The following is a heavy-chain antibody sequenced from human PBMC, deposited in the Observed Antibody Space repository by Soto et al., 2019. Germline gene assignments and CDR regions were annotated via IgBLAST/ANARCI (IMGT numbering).Heavy chain of an antibody. CDR2: IFSSGTT. D-gene: IGHD3-16*01. CDR3: ARVPSPFDFYYAMDV. J-gene: IGHJ6*02. V-gene: IGHV4-30-4*02. Sequence: KPSETLSLTCTVSGDSIGSGNKYWSRIRQAPGKGLEWIGYIFSSGTTYYNPSLKSRLTMSLDTSQNQFSLKLNSVTAADTAVYFCARVPSPFDFYYAMDVWGQGTTVTVSS. CDR1: GDSIGSGNKY.